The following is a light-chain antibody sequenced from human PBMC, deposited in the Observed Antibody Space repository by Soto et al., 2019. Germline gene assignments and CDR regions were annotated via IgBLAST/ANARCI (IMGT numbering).Light chain of an antibody. CDR2: DVS. J-gene: IGLJ2*01. CDR3: SSYTSSSTLVV. Sequence: QSALTQPASVSGSPGGSITISSTGTSSDVGGYNYVSWYQQHPGKAPKLMIYDVSNRPSGVSNRFSGSKSGNTASLTISGLQAEDEADYYCSSYTSSSTLVVFGGGTKLTVL. V-gene: IGLV2-14*01. CDR1: SSDVGGYNY.